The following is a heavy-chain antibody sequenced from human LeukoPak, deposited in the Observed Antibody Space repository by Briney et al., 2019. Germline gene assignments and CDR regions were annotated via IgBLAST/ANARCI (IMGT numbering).Heavy chain of an antibody. D-gene: IGHD6-13*01. CDR1: GGYISSSSYY. CDR2: IYYSGST. V-gene: IGHV4-39*01. Sequence: SETLSLTCTVSGGYISSSSYYWGWIRQPPGKGLEWIGSIYYSGSTYYNPSLKSRVTISVDTSKNQFSLKLSSVTAADTAVYYCARRSSSPPPYYFDYWGQGTLVTVSS. CDR3: ARRSSSPPPYYFDY. J-gene: IGHJ4*02.